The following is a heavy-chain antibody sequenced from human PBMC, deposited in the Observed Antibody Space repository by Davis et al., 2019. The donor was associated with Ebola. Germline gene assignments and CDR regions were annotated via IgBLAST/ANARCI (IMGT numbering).Heavy chain of an antibody. D-gene: IGHD3-3*01. V-gene: IGHV3-7*03. CDR3: ARDGVWDDFWIGFMDV. CDR1: GFTFSSYW. CDR2: IKEDGSEK. J-gene: IGHJ6*02. Sequence: GESLKISCAASGFTFSSYWMSWVRQAPGKGLEWVANIKEDGSEKYYVDSVKGRFTISRDNAKNSLHLQVNSLRAEDTAVYYRARDGVWDDFWIGFMDVWGQGTTVTVSS.